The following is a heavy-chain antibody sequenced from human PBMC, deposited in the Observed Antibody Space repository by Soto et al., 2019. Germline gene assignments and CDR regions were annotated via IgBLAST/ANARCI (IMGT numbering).Heavy chain of an antibody. J-gene: IGHJ6*03. V-gene: IGHV1-69*02. CDR3: GEHVNYYYDYSMPA. CDR2: IIPILGIA. D-gene: IGHD4-4*01. CDR1: GGTFSSYT. Sequence: QVQLVQSGAEVKKPGSSVKVSCKASGGTFSSYTISWVRQAPGQGLEWMGRIIPILGIANYAQKFQGRVTIPAEKSGGTAYRELTILKSEDRAVYYCGEHVNYYYDYSMPAWGKGPTFPVSS.